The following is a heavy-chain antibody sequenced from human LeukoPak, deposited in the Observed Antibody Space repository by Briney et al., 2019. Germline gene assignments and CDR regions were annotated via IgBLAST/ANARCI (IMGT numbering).Heavy chain of an antibody. CDR3: AKMRLARGTFDY. J-gene: IGHJ4*02. V-gene: IGHV1-46*01. Sequence: GASVKVSCKASGYTFTSYYMHWVRQAPGQGLEWMGIINPGGGSTSYAQKFQGRVTMTRDTSTRTVYLELSSLRSEDTAVYYCAKMRLARGTFDYWGQGTLVTVSS. CDR2: INPGGGST. CDR1: GYTFTSYY. D-gene: IGHD6-19*01.